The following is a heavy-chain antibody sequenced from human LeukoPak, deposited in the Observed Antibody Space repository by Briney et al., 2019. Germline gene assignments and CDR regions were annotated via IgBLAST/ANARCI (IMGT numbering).Heavy chain of an antibody. CDR1: GYTFTRYG. CDR2: MNPNSGNT. D-gene: IGHD3-3*01. J-gene: IGHJ4*02. CDR3: ARVGTTWKWSGYTYYFDY. Sequence: PGASVKVSCKASGYTFTRYGISWVRQATGQGLEWMGWMNPNSGNTGYAQKFQGRVTMTRNTPISTAYMELSSLRSEDTAVYYCARVGTTWKWSGYTYYFDYWGQGTLVTVSS. V-gene: IGHV1-8*01.